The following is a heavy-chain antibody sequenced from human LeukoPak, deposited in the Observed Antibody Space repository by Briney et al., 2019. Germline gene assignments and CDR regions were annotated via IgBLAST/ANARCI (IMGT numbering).Heavy chain of an antibody. CDR1: GGSFSGYY. CDR3: ARHGSALTGDESDAFDI. J-gene: IGHJ3*02. CDR2: INHTGST. D-gene: IGHD7-27*01. Sequence: SETLSLTCAVYGGSFSGYYWSWIRQPPGKGLEWIGEINHTGSTNYNPSLKSRVTISVDTSKNQFSLKLSSVTAADTAVYYCARHGSALTGDESDAFDIWGQGTMVTVSS. V-gene: IGHV4-34*01.